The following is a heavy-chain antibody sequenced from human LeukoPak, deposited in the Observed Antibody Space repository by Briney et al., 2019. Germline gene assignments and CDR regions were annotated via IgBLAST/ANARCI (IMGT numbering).Heavy chain of an antibody. CDR1: GYTFTGYY. V-gene: IGHV1-2*02. Sequence: ASVTVSCKASGYTFTGYYIHWVRQAPGQGLEWMGWIKPNSGGTNYAQKFQGRVTMTRDTSISTAYMELSRLRSEDTAVYYCARDNGGTAMAYYYYYYMDVWGKGTTVTISS. CDR2: IKPNSGGT. D-gene: IGHD5-18*01. CDR3: ARDNGGTAMAYYYYYYMDV. J-gene: IGHJ6*03.